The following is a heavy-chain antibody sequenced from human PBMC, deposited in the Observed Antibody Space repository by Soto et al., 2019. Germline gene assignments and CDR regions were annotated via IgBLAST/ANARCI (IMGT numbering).Heavy chain of an antibody. V-gene: IGHV3-53*01. D-gene: IGHD1-1*01. CDR3: AGATGRY. J-gene: IGHJ4*02. CDR1: GFTVSSNY. Sequence: GGSLRLSCTASGFTVSSNYMTWVRQAPGKGLEWVSVIYSGGNTYYADSVKGRFTSSRDKSKNTLYLQMNSLRAEDTAVYYCAGATGRYWGQGTLVTXSS. CDR2: IYSGGNT.